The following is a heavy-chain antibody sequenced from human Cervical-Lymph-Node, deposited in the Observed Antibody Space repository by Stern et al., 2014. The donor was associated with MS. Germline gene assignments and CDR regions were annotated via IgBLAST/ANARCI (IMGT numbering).Heavy chain of an antibody. CDR1: GFAFSSCP. V-gene: IGHV3-48*02. CDR2: MRSSRSTI. J-gene: IGHJ4*02. Sequence: EVQLVESGGGLVQPGGSLRLSCAASGFAFSSCPMNWVRQAPGKGLEWFAVMRSSRSTIHTSYFVKVRFTFSIINSKNSLILEMNTLKYEDTAIYYCASRGNIYGLVYWGQGTLVTVSS. CDR3: ASRGNIYGLVY. D-gene: IGHD5-18*01.